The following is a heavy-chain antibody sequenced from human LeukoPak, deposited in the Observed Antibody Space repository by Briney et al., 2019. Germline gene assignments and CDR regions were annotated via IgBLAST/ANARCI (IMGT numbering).Heavy chain of an antibody. V-gene: IGHV3-30*02. CDR3: AKDHPPYGSGTRFDY. CDR1: GFTFSSYG. Sequence: GGSLRLSCAASGFTFSSYGMHWVRQAPGKGLEWVAFIRYDGSNKYYADSVKGRFTISRDNSKNTLYLQMNSLRAEDTAVYYCAKDHPPYGSGTRFDYWGQGTLVTVSS. J-gene: IGHJ4*02. CDR2: IRYDGSNK. D-gene: IGHD3-10*01.